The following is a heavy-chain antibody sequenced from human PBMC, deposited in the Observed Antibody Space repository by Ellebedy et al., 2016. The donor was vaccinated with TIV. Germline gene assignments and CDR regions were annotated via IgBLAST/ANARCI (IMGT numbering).Heavy chain of an antibody. Sequence: SETLSLXXTVSGGSISSGGYYWSWIRQHPGKGLEWIGYIYYSGSTNYNPSLKSRVTISVDTSKNQFSLKLSSVTAADTAVYYCARGSITMVRGVIINLSEHPFDYWGQGTLVTVSS. CDR3: ARGSITMVRGVIINLSEHPFDY. CDR2: IYYSGST. V-gene: IGHV4-61*08. CDR1: GGSISSGGYY. J-gene: IGHJ4*02. D-gene: IGHD3-10*01.